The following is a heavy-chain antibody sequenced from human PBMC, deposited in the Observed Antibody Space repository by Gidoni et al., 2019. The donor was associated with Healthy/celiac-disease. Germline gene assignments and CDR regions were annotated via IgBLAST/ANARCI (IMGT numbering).Heavy chain of an antibody. CDR3: ARTPQDRYKDLSYYYGMDV. J-gene: IGHJ6*02. Sequence: QVTLRESGPALVKPTQTLTLTCTFSGFSLSTSGMCVSWIRQPPGKALEWLALIDWDDDKYYSTSLKTRLTISKDTSKNQVVLTMTNMDPVDTATYYCARTPQDRYKDLSYYYGMDVWGQGTTVTVSS. D-gene: IGHD1-1*01. V-gene: IGHV2-70*01. CDR1: GFSLSTSGMC. CDR2: IDWDDDK.